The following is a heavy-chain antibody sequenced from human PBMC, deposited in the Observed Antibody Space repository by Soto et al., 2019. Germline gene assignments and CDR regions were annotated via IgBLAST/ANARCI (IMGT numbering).Heavy chain of an antibody. CDR3: ARGPTIFGVGVDAFDI. CDR1: GFTLSSYA. J-gene: IGHJ3*02. CDR2: ISGGGDFT. Sequence: EVQMLESGGGLVQPGGSLRLSCAASGFTLSSYALSWVRQAPGKGLEWVSGISGGGDFTFDADSVRGRFTISRDNSMNTLYLQMNSLRVEDTAVYYCARGPTIFGVGVDAFDIWGQGTMATVSS. V-gene: IGHV3-23*01. D-gene: IGHD3-3*01.